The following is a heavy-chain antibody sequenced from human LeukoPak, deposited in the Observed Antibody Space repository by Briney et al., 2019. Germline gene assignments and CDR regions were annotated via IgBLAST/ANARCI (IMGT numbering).Heavy chain of an antibody. CDR3: AGKAVAGPYFDY. D-gene: IGHD6-19*01. Sequence: SETLSLTCIVSGGSIRSRSYYWGWIRQPPGKGLEWIGEIDHRGSTNYNPSLKSRVSISVDTSKNQFSLKLTSVTAADTAVYYCAGKAVAGPYFDYWGQGTLVTVSS. V-gene: IGHV4-39*07. J-gene: IGHJ4*02. CDR2: IDHRGST. CDR1: GGSIRSRSYY.